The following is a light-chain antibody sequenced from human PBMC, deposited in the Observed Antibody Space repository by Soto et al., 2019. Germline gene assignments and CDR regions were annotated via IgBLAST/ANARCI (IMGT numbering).Light chain of an antibody. V-gene: IGLV2-8*01. J-gene: IGLJ7*01. CDR3: SSYVGSDVFV. Sequence: QSVLTQPPSASGSPGQSVRISCTGTRRDVGGYNYVAWYQQHPGKAPKLMIYEVTKRPSGVPDRFSGSKSGNTAFLTVSGLQPGGEADYYCSSYVGSDVFVFGTGTQLTVL. CDR2: EVT. CDR1: RRDVGGYNY.